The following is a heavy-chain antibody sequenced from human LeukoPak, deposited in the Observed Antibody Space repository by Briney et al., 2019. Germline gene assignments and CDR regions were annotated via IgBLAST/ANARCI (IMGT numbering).Heavy chain of an antibody. D-gene: IGHD5-24*01. V-gene: IGHV4-59*08. Sequence: SETLSLTCTVSGGSISNHFWSWIRQPPRKGLEWSGYVYYSGSTNYNPSLKSRGSISVDKSQNQVPLKLSAVNGAGPGVCYRAKQWIATIDYWGQGTLVTDSS. J-gene: IGHJ4*02. CDR1: GGSISNHF. CDR2: VYYSGST. CDR3: AKQWIATIDY.